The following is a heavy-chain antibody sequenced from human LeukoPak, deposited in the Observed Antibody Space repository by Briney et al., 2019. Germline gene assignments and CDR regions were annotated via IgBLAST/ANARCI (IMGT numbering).Heavy chain of an antibody. V-gene: IGHV3-21*01. J-gene: IGHJ4*02. CDR2: ISSSSSYI. D-gene: IGHD1-26*01. CDR3: AREVTWERGEDY. CDR1: GFTFSSYS. Sequence: GGSLRLSCAASGFTFSSYSMNWVRQAPGKGLEWVSSISSSSSYIYYADSVKGRFTISRDNAKNSLYLQMNSLRAEDTVVYYCAREVTWERGEDYWGQGTLVTVSS.